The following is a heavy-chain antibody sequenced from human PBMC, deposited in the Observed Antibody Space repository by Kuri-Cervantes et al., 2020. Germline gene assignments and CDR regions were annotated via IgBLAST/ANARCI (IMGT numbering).Heavy chain of an antibody. J-gene: IGHJ6*03. CDR2: TYYGGNT. CDR3: ASTSKYSTSSGTDYSPYYYMDV. Sequence: GSLRLSCTVSGYSITACYSWGWIQQPPGKGLEWIGTTYYGGNTYYSPSLKSLVTISVDTSKNQFFLKLTSVSAADPALYSCASTSKYSTSSGTDYSPYYYMDVWGKGTTVTVSS. D-gene: IGHD6-6*01. CDR1: GYSITACYS. V-gene: IGHV4-38-2*02.